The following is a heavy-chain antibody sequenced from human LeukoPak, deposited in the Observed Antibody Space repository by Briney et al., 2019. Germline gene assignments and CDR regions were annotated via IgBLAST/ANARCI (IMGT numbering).Heavy chain of an antibody. D-gene: IGHD6-19*01. CDR3: ARSGYSSGWFGPVDAFDI. J-gene: IGHJ3*02. CDR1: GFTFSSYS. CDR2: ISSSSGTI. Sequence: GGSLRLSCAASGFTFSSYSMNWVRQAPGKGLEWVSYISSSSGTIYYADSVKGRFTISRDNAKNSLYLQMNSLRDEDTAVYYCARSGYSSGWFGPVDAFDIWGQGTMVTVSS. V-gene: IGHV3-48*02.